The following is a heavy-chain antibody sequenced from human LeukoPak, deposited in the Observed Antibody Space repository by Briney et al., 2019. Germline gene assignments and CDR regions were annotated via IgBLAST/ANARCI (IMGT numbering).Heavy chain of an antibody. J-gene: IGHJ4*02. Sequence: ASVKVSCKTSGYTFTIYHMHWVRQAPGQGLEWMGWINPNSGATTYAQRFQGRVTMTRDTSISTAYMELSRLRSDDTAVYYCARNPAYCTSTSCYNDYWGQGTLVTVSS. CDR3: ARNPAYCTSTSCYNDY. CDR1: GYTFTIYH. CDR2: INPNSGAT. V-gene: IGHV1-2*02. D-gene: IGHD2-2*02.